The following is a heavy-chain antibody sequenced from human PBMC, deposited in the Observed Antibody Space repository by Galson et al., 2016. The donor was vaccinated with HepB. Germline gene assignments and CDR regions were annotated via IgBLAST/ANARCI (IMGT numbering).Heavy chain of an antibody. J-gene: IGHJ3*02. V-gene: IGHV3-21*06. CDR2: ISSNSNYI. CDR3: ARDPYSMRVDVNDAFDI. CDR1: EFTFSSYS. Sequence: SLRLSCAASEFTFSSYSMNWVRQAPEKGLEWVSSISSNSNYIYYADSVKGRFTISRDNAKNSLYLQMSSLRVEDTAVYYCARDPYSMRVDVNDAFDIWGQGTTVTVSS. D-gene: IGHD2/OR15-2a*01.